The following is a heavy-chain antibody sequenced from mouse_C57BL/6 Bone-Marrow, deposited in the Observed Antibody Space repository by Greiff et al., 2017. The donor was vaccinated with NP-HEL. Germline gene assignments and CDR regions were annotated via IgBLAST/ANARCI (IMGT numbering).Heavy chain of an antibody. Sequence: EVQLVESGGGLVKPGGSLKLSCAASGFTFSDYGMHWVRQAPEKGLEWVAYLSSGSSTIYYADTVKGRFTISRDNAKNTLFLQMTRLRSEDTAMYYCAVLGFAYWGQGTLVTVSA. D-gene: IGHD2-14*01. J-gene: IGHJ3*01. CDR2: LSSGSSTI. CDR3: AVLGFAY. CDR1: GFTFSDYG. V-gene: IGHV5-17*01.